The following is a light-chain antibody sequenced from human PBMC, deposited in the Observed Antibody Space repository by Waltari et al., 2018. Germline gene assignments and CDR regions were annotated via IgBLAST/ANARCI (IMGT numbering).Light chain of an antibody. J-gene: IGKJ1*01. V-gene: IGKV3-20*01. Sequence: EIVLTQSPGTLSFSLGERATLSCRASQSVSRALTWYQQKPGQAPRLLIYGASTRAPGIPDRFSGSGSGTDFSLTISRLEPDDFAVYYCQHYLRLPVTFGQGTTVEV. CDR3: QHYLRLPVT. CDR2: GAS. CDR1: QSVSRA.